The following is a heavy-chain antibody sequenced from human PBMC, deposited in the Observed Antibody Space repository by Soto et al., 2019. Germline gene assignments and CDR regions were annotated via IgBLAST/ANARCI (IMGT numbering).Heavy chain of an antibody. CDR3: AKGQDGYGLLDALYYYGMDV. J-gene: IGHJ6*02. CDR1: GFTFSSYG. Sequence: QVQLVESGGGVVQPGRSLRLSCAASGFTFSSYGMHWVRQAPGKGLEWVAVISYDGSNKYYADSVKGRFNISRDNSKNTLYLQMNSLRAEDTAVYYCAKGQDGYGLLDALYYYGMDVWGQGTTVTVSS. V-gene: IGHV3-30*18. D-gene: IGHD5-18*01. CDR2: ISYDGSNK.